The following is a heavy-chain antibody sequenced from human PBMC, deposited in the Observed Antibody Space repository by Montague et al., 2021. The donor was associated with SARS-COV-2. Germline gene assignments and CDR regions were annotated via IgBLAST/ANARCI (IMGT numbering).Heavy chain of an antibody. J-gene: IGHJ3*02. CDR1: GFSLSTSGVG. CDR3: AHDRVTMMVVAKADAFDI. D-gene: IGHD3-22*01. Sequence: PALVKPTQTLTLTCTFSGFSLSTSGVGVGWIRQPPGKALEWLALIYWDDDKRYSPSLKSRLTITKDASKNQVVLTMTNMDPVDTATYYCAHDRVTMMVVAKADAFDIWGQGTMVTVSS. V-gene: IGHV2-5*02. CDR2: IYWDDDK.